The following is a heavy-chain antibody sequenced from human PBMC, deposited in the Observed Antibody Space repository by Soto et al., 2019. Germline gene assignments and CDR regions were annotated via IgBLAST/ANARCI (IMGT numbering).Heavy chain of an antibody. CDR2: IKPDGSEV. CDR3: ARDALLKSIPIHGYYYDAMDV. V-gene: IGHV3-7*03. D-gene: IGHD3-22*01. CDR1: GFIFSSSW. J-gene: IGHJ6*02. Sequence: EVQLVESGGGLVLPGGSPRLSCAASGFIFSSSWMTWVRQAPGKGLEWVAKIKPDGSEVYYADSVKGRFTISRDNPRNTLYLELGSLGPGDTAVYYCARDALLKSIPIHGYYYDAMDVWGQGPTVIVSS.